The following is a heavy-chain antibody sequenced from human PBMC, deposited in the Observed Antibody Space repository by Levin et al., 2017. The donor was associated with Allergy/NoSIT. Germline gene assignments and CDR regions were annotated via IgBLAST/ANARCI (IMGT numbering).Heavy chain of an antibody. J-gene: IGHJ4*02. V-gene: IGHV4-59*08. CDR2: IYYSGST. CDR3: ARHILQMDTAMGEHFDY. CDR1: GGSISSYY. D-gene: IGHD5-18*01. Sequence: PSETLSLTCTVSGGSISSYYWSWIRQPPGKGLEWIGYIYYSGSTNYNPSLKSRVTISVDTSKNQFSLKLSSVTAADTAVYYCARHILQMDTAMGEHFDYWGQGTLVTVSS.